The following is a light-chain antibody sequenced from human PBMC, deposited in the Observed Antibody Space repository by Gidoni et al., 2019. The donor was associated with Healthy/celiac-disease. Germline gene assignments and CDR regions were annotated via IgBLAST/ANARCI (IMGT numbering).Light chain of an antibody. CDR3: QQYNSWPET. CDR1: HSVSSN. CDR2: GAS. Sequence: ELVLTQSPATLSVSQGERATFSCRASHSVSSNLAWYQQKPGQAPRLLIYGASTRATGIPARFSGSGSGTEFTLTISSLQSEDFAVYYCQQYNSWPETFGQGTKVEIK. J-gene: IGKJ1*01. V-gene: IGKV3-15*01.